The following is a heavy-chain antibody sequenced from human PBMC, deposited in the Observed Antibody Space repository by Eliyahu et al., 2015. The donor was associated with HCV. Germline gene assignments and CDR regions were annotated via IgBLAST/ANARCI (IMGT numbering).Heavy chain of an antibody. Sequence: QVQLLESGGGVVQPGRSLRLSCAASGXXFAXYGXPWVXXAPGKGLXWVAVVSYDGSYKSYADSVKGRFVISRDNSKNALYLQMNSLRPEDTAVYYCAKGFTFYDSTGYYYDHEPFDHWGQGTLVTVSS. CDR3: AKGFTFYDSTGYYYDHEPFDH. CDR1: GXXFAXYG. V-gene: IGHV3-30*18. CDR2: VSYDGSYK. J-gene: IGHJ4*02. D-gene: IGHD3-22*01.